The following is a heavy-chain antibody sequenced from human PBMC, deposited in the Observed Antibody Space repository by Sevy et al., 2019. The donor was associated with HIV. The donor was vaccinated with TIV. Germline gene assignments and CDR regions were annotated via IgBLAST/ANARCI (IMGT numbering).Heavy chain of an antibody. CDR2: FDPEDGET. V-gene: IGHV1-24*01. CDR3: ATIFFSQYSSSPRGYYYYGMDV. Sequence: ASLKVSCKVSGYTLTELSMHWVRQAPGKGLEWMGGFDPEDGETIYAQKFQGRVTMTEDTSTDTAYMELSSLRSEDTAVYYCATIFFSQYSSSPRGYYYYGMDVWGQGTTVTVSS. D-gene: IGHD6-6*01. J-gene: IGHJ6*02. CDR1: GYTLTELS.